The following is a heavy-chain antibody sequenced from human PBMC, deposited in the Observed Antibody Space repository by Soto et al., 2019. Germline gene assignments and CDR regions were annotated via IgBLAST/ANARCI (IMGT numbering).Heavy chain of an antibody. D-gene: IGHD3-3*01. V-gene: IGHV5-51*01. Sequence: VESLKISCKGSGYNFAGYWISWVLQMPGKGLELMGIIYPSDSDTRYRPSFQGQVTISADKSISSAYLQWSSLRASDTAMYYCARGGVSTRTFDYWGQGTPVTVSS. CDR3: ARGGVSTRTFDY. CDR1: GYNFAGYW. CDR2: IYPSDSDT. J-gene: IGHJ4*02.